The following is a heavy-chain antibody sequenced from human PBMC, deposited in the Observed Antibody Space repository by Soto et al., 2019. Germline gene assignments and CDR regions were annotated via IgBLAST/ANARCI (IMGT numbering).Heavy chain of an antibody. CDR2: IIPIFGTA. CDR1: GGTFSSYA. J-gene: IGHJ3*02. Sequence: GASVKVSCKASGGTFSSYAISWVRQAPGQGLEWMGGIIPIFGTANYAQKFQGRVTITAAESTSTAYMELSSLRSEDTAVYYCARGGRYYYDSSGTGAFDIWGQGTMVTVSS. V-gene: IGHV1-69*13. CDR3: ARGGRYYYDSSGTGAFDI. D-gene: IGHD3-22*01.